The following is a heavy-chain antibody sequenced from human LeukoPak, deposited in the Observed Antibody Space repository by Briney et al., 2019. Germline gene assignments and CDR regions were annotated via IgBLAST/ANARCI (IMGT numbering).Heavy chain of an antibody. Sequence: GESLKISCKGSGYSFTSYWIGWVRQMPGKGLEWMGIIYPGDSDTRYSPSFQGQVTISADKSISTAYLQWSSLKASDTAMYYCARLEMGSDSSGYYFSYFDYWGQGTLVTVSS. CDR2: IYPGDSDT. J-gene: IGHJ4*02. V-gene: IGHV5-51*01. CDR3: ARLEMGSDSSGYYFSYFDY. CDR1: GYSFTSYW. D-gene: IGHD3-22*01.